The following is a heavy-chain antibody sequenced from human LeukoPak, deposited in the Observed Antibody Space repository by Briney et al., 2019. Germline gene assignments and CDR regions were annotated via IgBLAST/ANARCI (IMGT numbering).Heavy chain of an antibody. Sequence: ASVKVSCTASGYTFTSYYMHWVRQAPGQGLEWMGIINPSGGSTSYAQKFQGRGTMTRDMSTSTVYMELSSLRSEDTAVYYCAKGAGTAGCSSTSCYARFDYWGQGTLVTVSS. CDR2: INPSGGST. D-gene: IGHD2-2*01. J-gene: IGHJ4*02. CDR3: AKGAGTAGCSSTSCYARFDY. V-gene: IGHV1-46*01. CDR1: GYTFTSYY.